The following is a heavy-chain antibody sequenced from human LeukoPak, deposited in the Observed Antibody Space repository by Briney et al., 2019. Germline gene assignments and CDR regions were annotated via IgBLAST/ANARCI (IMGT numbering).Heavy chain of an antibody. Sequence: SSETLSLTCTVSGGSISSSSYYWGWIRQPPGKGLEWIGSIYYSGSTYYNPSLKSRVTISVDTSKNQFSLKLSSVTAADTAVYYCAGPMVRGVMFDYWGQGTLVTVSS. CDR1: GGSISSSSYY. CDR2: IYYSGST. D-gene: IGHD3-10*01. CDR3: AGPMVRGVMFDY. J-gene: IGHJ4*02. V-gene: IGHV4-39*01.